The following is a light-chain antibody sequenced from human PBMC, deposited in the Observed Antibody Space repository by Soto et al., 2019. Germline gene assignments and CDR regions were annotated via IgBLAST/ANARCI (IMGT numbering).Light chain of an antibody. Sequence: ENVLTQSPGTLSLSPGERATLSCRASQSVSSNYVAWYQQKPGQAPRLLVYGASGRATGIPDRFSGSGSGTDFTLTISRLEPEDFAVYFCQQYGSSLWTFGQGTKVDIK. CDR1: QSVSSNY. CDR3: QQYGSSLWT. J-gene: IGKJ1*01. V-gene: IGKV3-20*01. CDR2: GAS.